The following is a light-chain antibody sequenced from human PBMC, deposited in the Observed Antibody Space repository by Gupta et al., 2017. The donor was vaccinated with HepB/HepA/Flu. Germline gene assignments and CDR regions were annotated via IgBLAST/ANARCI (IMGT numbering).Light chain of an antibody. CDR1: QSLGSS. J-gene: IGKJ1*01. CDR3: QHRSNWPRT. Sequence: EIVLTQSPAPLSLSPGERVTLSCRASQSLGSSLAWYQQKGGQAPRRLIYDASNRATGIPARFSGSGSGTDFSLTISSLEPEDFAVYYCQHRSNWPRTFGQGTKVEIK. CDR2: DAS. V-gene: IGKV3-11*01.